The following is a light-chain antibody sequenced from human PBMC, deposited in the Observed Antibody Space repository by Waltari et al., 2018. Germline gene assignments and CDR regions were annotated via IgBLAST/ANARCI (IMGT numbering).Light chain of an antibody. V-gene: IGLV2-14*03. J-gene: IGLJ3*02. CDR1: NSDIGGYKY. CDR2: DVT. CDR3: SSYTTSHTAYWV. Sequence: QSALTQPASVSGSPGQSITIPCSGPNSDIGGYKYVSWYQQHPGKAPKLIIYDVTNRPSGISHRFSGSKSGITASLTISGLQAEDEGDYYCSSYTTSHTAYWVFGGGTRLTVL.